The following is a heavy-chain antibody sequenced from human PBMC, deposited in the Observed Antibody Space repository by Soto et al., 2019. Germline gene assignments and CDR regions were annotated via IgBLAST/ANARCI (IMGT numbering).Heavy chain of an antibody. V-gene: IGHV3-48*02. J-gene: IGHJ6*02. CDR3: AKLGEHYYYYYGMDV. D-gene: IGHD3-16*01. CDR2: ISSSSSTI. Sequence: GGSLRLSCAASGFTFSSYSMNWVRQAPGKGLEWVSYISSSSSTIYYADSVKGRFTISRDNAKNSLYLQMNSLRDEDTAVYYCAKLGEHYYYYYGMDVWGQGTTAPVSS. CDR1: GFTFSSYS.